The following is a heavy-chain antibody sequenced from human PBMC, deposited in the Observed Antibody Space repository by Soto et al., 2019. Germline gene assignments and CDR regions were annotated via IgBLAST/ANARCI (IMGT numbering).Heavy chain of an antibody. CDR1: GGTFSTYA. J-gene: IGHJ4*02. CDR2: IIPLFGTA. Sequence: QVQLEQSGAEVKQPGSSVKVSCKTSGGTFSTYAINWVRQAPGQGLEWMGAIIPLFGTADYSQKFQGRVTITADESTSTAYMELSSLRSDDTAVYFCARPKGTYSSGYYYCDCWGQGTLVTVSS. V-gene: IGHV1-69*01. D-gene: IGHD6-19*01. CDR3: ARPKGTYSSGYYYCDC.